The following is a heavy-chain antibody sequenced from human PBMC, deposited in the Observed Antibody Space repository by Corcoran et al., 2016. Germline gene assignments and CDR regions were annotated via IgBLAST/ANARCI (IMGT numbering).Heavy chain of an antibody. CDR2: IKSKTDGGTT. Sequence: EVQLVESGGGLVKPGGSLRLSCAASGFTFSNAWMNWVRQAPGKGLEWVGRIKSKTDGGTTDYAATVKGRFTISRDDSKNTLYLQMNSLQTEETAVYYCTTERGDYGAFDIWGQGTMVTVSS. D-gene: IGHD4-17*01. V-gene: IGHV3-15*07. CDR1: GFTFSNAW. CDR3: TTERGDYGAFDI. J-gene: IGHJ3*02.